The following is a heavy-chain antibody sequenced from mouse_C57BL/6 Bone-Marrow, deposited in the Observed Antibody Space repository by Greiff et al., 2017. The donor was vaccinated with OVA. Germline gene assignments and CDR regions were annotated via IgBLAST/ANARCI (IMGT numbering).Heavy chain of an antibody. CDR1: GYTFTSYW. Sequence: QVQLQQPGAELVKPGASVKLSCKASGYTFTSYWMHWVKQRPGQGLEWIGMIHPNSGSTNYNEKFKSKATLTVDKSSSTAYMQLSSLTSEDSAVNYCAMAYQHPYYAMDYWGQGTSVTVSS. J-gene: IGHJ4*01. D-gene: IGHD2-10*01. V-gene: IGHV1-64*01. CDR3: AMAYQHPYYAMDY. CDR2: IHPNSGST.